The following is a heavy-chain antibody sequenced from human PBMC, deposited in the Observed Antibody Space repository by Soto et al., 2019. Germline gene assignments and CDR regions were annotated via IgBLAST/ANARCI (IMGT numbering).Heavy chain of an antibody. D-gene: IGHD2-15*01. CDR3: TTGSVEGI. CDR1: GFSFNEAW. CDR2: IKTSAGGGAT. J-gene: IGHJ6*02. V-gene: IGHV3-15*07. Sequence: GGSLRLSCVASGFSFNEAWMNWVSQAPGQGLEWVGRIKTSAGGGATNYAAPVQGRFTISRDDSKNTLYLHMNSLRTEDTAIYYCTTGSVEGIWGQGTTVTVSS.